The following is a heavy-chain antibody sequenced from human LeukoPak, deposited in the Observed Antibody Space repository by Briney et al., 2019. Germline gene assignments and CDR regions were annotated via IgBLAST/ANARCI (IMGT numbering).Heavy chain of an antibody. V-gene: IGHV4-34*01. CDR1: GGSFSGYY. D-gene: IGHD3-22*01. Sequence: SETLSLTCAVYGGSFSGYYWTWIRQPPGKGLEWIGEINHRGSTNYNPSLKSRVTISVDTSKNQFSLKVSSVTAADTAVYYCARRPLDRSGYSLGDYWNQGTLVTVSS. CDR2: INHRGST. CDR3: ARRPLDRSGYSLGDY. J-gene: IGHJ4*02.